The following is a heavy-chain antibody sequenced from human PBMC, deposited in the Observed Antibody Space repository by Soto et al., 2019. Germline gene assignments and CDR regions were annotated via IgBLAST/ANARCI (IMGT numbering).Heavy chain of an antibody. V-gene: IGHV3-49*03. CDR1: GFTFGDYA. J-gene: IGHJ6*02. CDR3: TRIYDLWSGYYLGMDV. Sequence: GGSLRLSCTASGFTFGDYAMSWFRQAPGKGLEWVGFIRSKAYGGTTEYAASVKGRFTISRDDSKSIAYLQMNSLKTEDTAVYYCTRIYDLWSGYYLGMDVWGQGTTVTVSS. CDR2: IRSKAYGGTT. D-gene: IGHD3-3*01.